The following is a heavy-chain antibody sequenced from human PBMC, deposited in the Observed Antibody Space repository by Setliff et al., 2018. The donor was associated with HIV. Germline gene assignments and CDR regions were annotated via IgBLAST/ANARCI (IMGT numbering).Heavy chain of an antibody. CDR1: GFNLNNFN. V-gene: IGHV3-48*01. Sequence: GGSLRLSCGGSGFNLNNFNMNWVRQAPGQGLEWISFISISGSTIYYADSVKGRFTISRDHASDSVYLQMNSLRAEDTAVYYCAKSEDTMIVREGHFDYWGQGTLVTVSS. CDR3: AKSEDTMIVREGHFDY. J-gene: IGHJ4*02. CDR2: ISISGSTI. D-gene: IGHD3-22*01.